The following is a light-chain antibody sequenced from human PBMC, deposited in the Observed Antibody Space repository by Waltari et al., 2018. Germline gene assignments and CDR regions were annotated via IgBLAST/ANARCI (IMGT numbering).Light chain of an antibody. CDR3: QQYNSYSMYT. CDR2: DAS. V-gene: IGKV1-5*01. Sequence: IQMTQSPSSLSASVGDRVPITCRASQSISSWLAWYQQKPGKAPKLLIYDASSLESGVPSRFSGSGSGTEFTLTISSLQPDDFATYYCQQYNSYSMYTFGQGTKLEIK. CDR1: QSISSW. J-gene: IGKJ2*01.